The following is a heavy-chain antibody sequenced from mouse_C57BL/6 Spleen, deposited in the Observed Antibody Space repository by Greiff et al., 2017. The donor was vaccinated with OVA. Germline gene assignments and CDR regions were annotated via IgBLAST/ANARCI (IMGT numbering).Heavy chain of an antibody. D-gene: IGHD2-12*01. CDR2: INPNNGGT. CDR1: GYTFTDYY. V-gene: IGHV1-26*01. J-gene: IGHJ4*01. Sequence: EVQLQQSGPELVKPGASVKISCKASGYTFTDYYMNWVKQSHGKSLEWIGDINPNNGGTSYNQQFKGKATLTVDKSSSTAYMELRSLTSEDSAIYYCARYIYDEGNYAMDYWGQGTSVTVSA. CDR3: ARYIYDEGNYAMDY.